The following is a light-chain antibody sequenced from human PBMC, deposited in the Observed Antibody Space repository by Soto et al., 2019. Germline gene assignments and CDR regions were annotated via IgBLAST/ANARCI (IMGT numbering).Light chain of an antibody. Sequence: QSVLTQPASVSGSPGQSITISCTGTSSDVGGYNYVSWYQHHPGKAPKLMIYDVSNRPSGVSNRFSGSKSGNTASLIISGLLAEDEADYYCSSYTSSSTLSTYVLGTGTKVTVL. CDR3: SSYTSSSTLSTYV. J-gene: IGLJ1*01. CDR1: SSDVGGYNY. V-gene: IGLV2-14*03. CDR2: DVS.